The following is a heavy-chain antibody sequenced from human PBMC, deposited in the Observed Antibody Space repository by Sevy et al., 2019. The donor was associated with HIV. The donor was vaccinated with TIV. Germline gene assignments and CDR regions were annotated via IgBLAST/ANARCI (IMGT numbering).Heavy chain of an antibody. CDR3: AREVGRGYSYGGVDY. J-gene: IGHJ4*02. V-gene: IGHV3-33*01. Sequence: GGSLRLSSAASGFTFSSYGMHWVRQAPGKGLEWVAVLWYDGSNKYYADSVKGGFTISRDNSKNTLYLQMNSLRAEDTAVYYCAREVGRGYSYGGVDYWGQGTLVTVSS. D-gene: IGHD5-18*01. CDR1: GFTFSSYG. CDR2: LWYDGSNK.